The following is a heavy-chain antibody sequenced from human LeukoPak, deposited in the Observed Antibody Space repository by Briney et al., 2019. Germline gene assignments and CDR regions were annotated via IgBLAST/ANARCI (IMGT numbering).Heavy chain of an antibody. J-gene: IGHJ6*02. CDR3: ARGIAAQEYGMDV. Sequence: ASVKVSCKASGGTFSSYAISWVRQAPGQGLEWMGGIIPIFGTANYAQKVQGRVTMTTDTSTSTAYMELRSLRSDDTAVYYCARGIAAQEYGMDVWGQGTTVTVSS. CDR2: IIPIFGTA. D-gene: IGHD6-6*01. CDR1: GGTFSSYA. V-gene: IGHV1-69*05.